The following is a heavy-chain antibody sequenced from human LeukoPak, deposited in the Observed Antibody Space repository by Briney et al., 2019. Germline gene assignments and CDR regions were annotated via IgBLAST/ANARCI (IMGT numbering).Heavy chain of an antibody. V-gene: IGHV3-23*01. Sequence: DSVKGRFTISRDNSKNTLYLQMNSLRAEDTAVYYCAKDTIDDYGDYGYFDYWGQGTLVTVSS. CDR3: AKDTIDDYGDYGYFDY. J-gene: IGHJ4*02. D-gene: IGHD4-17*01.